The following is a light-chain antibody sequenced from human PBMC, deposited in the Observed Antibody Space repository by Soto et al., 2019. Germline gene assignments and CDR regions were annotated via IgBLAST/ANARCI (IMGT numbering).Light chain of an antibody. V-gene: IGKV3-20*01. CDR1: QSVSSSY. Sequence: EIVLTQSPGTLSLSPGERATLSCRASQSVSSSYLAWYQQKPGQAPRLLIYGASSRATGILDRFSGSGSGTAFTLTISRLEPEDFAVYYCQQYGSSPLYTFGQGTKLEIK. CDR2: GAS. J-gene: IGKJ2*01. CDR3: QQYGSSPLYT.